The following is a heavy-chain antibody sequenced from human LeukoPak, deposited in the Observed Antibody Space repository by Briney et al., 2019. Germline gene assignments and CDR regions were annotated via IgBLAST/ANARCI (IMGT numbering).Heavy chain of an antibody. Sequence: GGSLRLSCAASGFTFSRYWMSWVRQAPGKGLEWAAKIKQDGSDEYYVDSVKGRFTISRDNAKNSLYLQMNSLRDEDTAVYYCVRDLYIAVVPVAGVFDYWGRGILVTVSS. D-gene: IGHD2-2*01. V-gene: IGHV3-7*01. CDR3: VRDLYIAVVPVAGVFDY. CDR2: IKQDGSDE. J-gene: IGHJ4*02. CDR1: GFTFSRYW.